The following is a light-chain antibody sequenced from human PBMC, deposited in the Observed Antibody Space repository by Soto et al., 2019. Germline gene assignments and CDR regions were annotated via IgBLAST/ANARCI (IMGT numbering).Light chain of an antibody. CDR2: AAS. V-gene: IGKV3-15*01. J-gene: IGKJ3*01. CDR3: QQYNNWRPIT. CDR1: QSVSGN. Sequence: EIVMTQSPATLSVSPGERATLSFRASQSVSGNLAWYQQKPGQAPRLLIYAASTRATGIPARFSGSGSGTEFTLTISSLQSEDFAVYYCQQYNNWRPITCGPGTKVDIK.